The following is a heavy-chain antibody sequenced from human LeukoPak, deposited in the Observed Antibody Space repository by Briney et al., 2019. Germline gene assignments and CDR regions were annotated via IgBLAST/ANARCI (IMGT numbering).Heavy chain of an antibody. CDR2: ISGYNGNT. J-gene: IGHJ4*02. D-gene: IGHD2-2*01. Sequence: ASVKVSCKGSDYTYTNYGISWVRQAPGQGLEWMGWISGYNGNTKYAQKFQGRVTMTTETSTSTAYMGLRSLRSDDTAVYYCAREGYCNSTTCDKPFDYWGQGTLVTVSS. V-gene: IGHV1-18*01. CDR3: AREGYCNSTTCDKPFDY. CDR1: DYTYTNYG.